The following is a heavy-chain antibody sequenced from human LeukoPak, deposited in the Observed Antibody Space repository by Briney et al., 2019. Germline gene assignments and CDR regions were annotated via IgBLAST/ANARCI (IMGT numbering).Heavy chain of an antibody. J-gene: IGHJ6*02. CDR2: ISSSSSTI. CDR1: GFTFSSYS. CDR3: ARDRNDYYGSGSYTFPLDV. V-gene: IGHV3-48*04. D-gene: IGHD3-10*01. Sequence: PGGSLRLSCAASGFTFSSYSMNWVRQAPGKGLEWVSYISSSSSTIYYADSVKGRFTISRDNAKNSLYLQMNSLRAEDTAVYYCARDRNDYYGSGSYTFPLDVWGQGTTVTVS.